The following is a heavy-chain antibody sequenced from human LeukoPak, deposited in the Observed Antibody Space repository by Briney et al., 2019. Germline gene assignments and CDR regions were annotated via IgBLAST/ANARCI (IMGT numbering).Heavy chain of an antibody. J-gene: IGHJ3*02. V-gene: IGHV1-69*05. Sequence: SVKVSCKASGGTFSSYAISWVRQAPGQGLEWMGRIIPIFGTANYAQKFQGRVTITTDESTSTAYMELSSLRSEDTAVYYRARDWRSIGGDSGSYDIWGQGTMVTVSS. CDR1: GGTFSSYA. CDR3: ARDWRSIGGDSGSYDI. D-gene: IGHD1-26*01. CDR2: IIPIFGTA.